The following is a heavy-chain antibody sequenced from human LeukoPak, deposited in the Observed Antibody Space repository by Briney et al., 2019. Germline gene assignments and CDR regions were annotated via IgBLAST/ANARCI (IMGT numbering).Heavy chain of an antibody. CDR1: GFTFSSYA. J-gene: IGHJ4*02. CDR2: ISGSGGST. D-gene: IGHD3-22*01. Sequence: GGSLRLSCAASGFTFSSYAMSWVRQAPGKGLEWVSAISGSGGSTYYADSVKGRFTISRDNSKNTLYLQMNSLRAEDTAVYYCAKDPYYYDSSGYSYGSYFDYWGQGTLVTVSS. CDR3: AKDPYYYDSSGYSYGSYFDY. V-gene: IGHV3-23*01.